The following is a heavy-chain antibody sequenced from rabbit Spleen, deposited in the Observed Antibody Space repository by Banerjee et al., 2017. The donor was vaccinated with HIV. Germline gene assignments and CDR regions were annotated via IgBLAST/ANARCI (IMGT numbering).Heavy chain of an antibody. CDR3: VRGASSSGYYSL. J-gene: IGHJ4*01. CDR2: IDPVFGAT. Sequence: QLKESGGGLVQPGGSLKVSCIASGFDFSSYYMSWVRQAPGKGLEWIGYIDPVFGATYYAPWANGRFTISSQNAQNTLYLQLNSLTVADTATYFCVRGASSSGYYSLWGPGTLVTVS. D-gene: IGHD1-1*01. V-gene: IGHV1S7*01. CDR1: GFDFSSYY.